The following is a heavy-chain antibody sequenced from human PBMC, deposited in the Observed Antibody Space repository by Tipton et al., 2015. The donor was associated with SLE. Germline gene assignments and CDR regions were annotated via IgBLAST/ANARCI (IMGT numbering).Heavy chain of an antibody. CDR2: IYTSGST. CDR1: GGSISSGSYH. CDR3: ARGGVLGFHPSAFDI. J-gene: IGHJ3*02. V-gene: IGHV4-61*09. Sequence: TLSLTCTVSGGSISSGSYHWSWIRQPAGKGLEWIGHIYTSGSTNYNPSLKSRVTISVDTSKNQFSLKLSSVTAADTAVYYCARGGVLGFHPSAFDIWGQGTMVTVSS. D-gene: IGHD3-10*01.